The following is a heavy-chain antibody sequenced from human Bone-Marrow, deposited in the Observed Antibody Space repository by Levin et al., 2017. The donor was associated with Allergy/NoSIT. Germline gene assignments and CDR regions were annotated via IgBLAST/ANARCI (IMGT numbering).Heavy chain of an antibody. CDR3: ARRRVGPSTDDY. J-gene: IGHJ4*02. V-gene: IGHV4-39*01. D-gene: IGHD1-26*01. Sequence: SETLSLTCTVSGDSISSNNCYWGWIRQPPGKGLEWIGRIFYSGSTLYNPSLRSRVTISVDTSKNQFSLKLTSVTAADTAVYYCARRRVGPSTDDYWGQGILATVSS. CDR2: IFYSGST. CDR1: GDSISSNNCY.